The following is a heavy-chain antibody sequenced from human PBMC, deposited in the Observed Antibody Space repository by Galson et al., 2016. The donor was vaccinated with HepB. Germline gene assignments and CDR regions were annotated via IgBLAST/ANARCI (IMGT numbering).Heavy chain of an antibody. CDR1: GGSVISGSYY. J-gene: IGHJ4*02. CDR2: IFYNGST. V-gene: IGHV4-61*01. Sequence: SETLSLTCTVSGGSVISGSYYWNWIRQPPGEGPEWIGDIFYNGSTNYNPSLKSRVTISLDPSMNQFSLKMNSVSAVDAAMYYCARDYGSGYYRNFDYWGQGTLVTVSS. D-gene: IGHD3-22*01. CDR3: ARDYGSGYYRNFDY.